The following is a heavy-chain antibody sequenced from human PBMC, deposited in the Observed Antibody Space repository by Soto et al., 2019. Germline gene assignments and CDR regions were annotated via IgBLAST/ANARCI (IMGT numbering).Heavy chain of an antibody. CDR2: ISYDGSNK. CDR3: ARDLGSGSSYYYGMDV. V-gene: IGHV3-30-3*01. J-gene: IGHJ6*02. Sequence: QVQLVESGGGVVQPGRSLRLSCAASGFTFSSYAMHWVRQAPGKGLEWVAVISYDGSNKYYADSVKSRFTISRDNSKNTLYLQMNSLRAEDTAVYYCARDLGSGSSYYYGMDVWGQGTTVTVSS. CDR1: GFTFSSYA. D-gene: IGHD1-26*01.